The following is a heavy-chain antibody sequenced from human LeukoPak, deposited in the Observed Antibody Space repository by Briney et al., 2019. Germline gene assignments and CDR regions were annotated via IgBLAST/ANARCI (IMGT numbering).Heavy chain of an antibody. Sequence: GGSLRLSCAASGFTFSGSAMHWVRQASGKGLEWVGRIRSKANSYATAYAASVKGRFTISRDDSKNTAYLQMNSPKTEDTAVYYCTRRAITMIGSQTFDYWGQGTLVTVSS. V-gene: IGHV3-73*01. CDR3: TRRAITMIGSQTFDY. D-gene: IGHD3-22*01. CDR2: IRSKANSYAT. J-gene: IGHJ4*02. CDR1: GFTFSGSA.